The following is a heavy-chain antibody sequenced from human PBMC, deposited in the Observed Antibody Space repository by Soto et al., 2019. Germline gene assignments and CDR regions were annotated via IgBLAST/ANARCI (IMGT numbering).Heavy chain of an antibody. J-gene: IGHJ6*02. V-gene: IGHV1-18*01. Sequence: QVQLVQSGGEVKKPGASVKLSCTASGYTFTSYGISWARQAPGQGLEWMGWISAYNGKTNYAQNVQGRVTMTTDTSPRTAYMDLRSLRPDDTAVYYGAGGGVVMYYHGMDVWGQGTTVTASS. D-gene: IGHD3-16*02. CDR1: GYTFTSYG. CDR2: ISAYNGKT. CDR3: AGGGVVMYYHGMDV.